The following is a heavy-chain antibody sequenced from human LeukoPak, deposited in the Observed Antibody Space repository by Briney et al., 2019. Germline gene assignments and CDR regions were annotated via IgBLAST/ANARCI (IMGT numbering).Heavy chain of an antibody. CDR3: ARDANYYCDY. J-gene: IGHJ4*02. CDR2: IWYDGTNK. V-gene: IGHV3-33*01. D-gene: IGHD1-7*01. Sequence: GGSLRLSCAASGFTFSSYGMHWVRQAPGMGLEGVALIWYDGTNKYYGHSVKGRFTISRDNSNNPVYMQMKSLRAEDTAVYFCARDANYYCDYWGQGTLVTVSS. CDR1: GFTFSSYG.